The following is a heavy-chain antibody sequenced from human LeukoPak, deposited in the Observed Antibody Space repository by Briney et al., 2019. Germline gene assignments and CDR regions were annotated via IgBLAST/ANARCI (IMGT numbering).Heavy chain of an antibody. CDR2: IRYDGSNK. CDR1: GFTFSSYG. D-gene: IGHD6-19*01. CDR3: AKSGIAVAGTMDY. Sequence: GGSLRLSCAASGFTFSSYGMHWVRQAPGKGLEWVAFIRYDGSNKYYADSVKGRFTISRDNSKNTLYLQMNSLRAEDTAVYYCAKSGIAVAGTMDYWGQGTLATVSS. J-gene: IGHJ4*02. V-gene: IGHV3-30*02.